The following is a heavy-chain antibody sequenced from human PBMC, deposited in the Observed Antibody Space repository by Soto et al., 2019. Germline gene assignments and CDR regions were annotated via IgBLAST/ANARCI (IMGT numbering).Heavy chain of an antibody. CDR2: IYWNDDK. Sequence: QITLKDSGPTLVKPTQTLTLTCTFSGFSLSPDEMGVGWLRQSPGRALEWLAVIYWNDDKFYNPSLQNRLTITKDTPKSQVVLSMTNMDPVDTATYYCAQKGRRSGWVFGSWGPGIVVTVAS. CDR3: AQKGRRSGWVFGS. D-gene: IGHD6-19*01. J-gene: IGHJ5*02. CDR1: GFSLSPDEMG. V-gene: IGHV2-5*01.